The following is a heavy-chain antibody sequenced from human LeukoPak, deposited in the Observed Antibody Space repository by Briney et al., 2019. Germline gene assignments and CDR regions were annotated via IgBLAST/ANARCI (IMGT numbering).Heavy chain of an antibody. Sequence: SETLSLTCTVSGGSISSYYWSWIRQPPGKGLEWIGYIHYSGSTHYNPSLKSRVTISVDTSKKKIFLKLSPVTAADTAVYYCARGRYGTVSRGWFDPWGQGTLVTVSS. D-gene: IGHD1-1*01. CDR2: IHYSGST. J-gene: IGHJ5*02. V-gene: IGHV4-59*01. CDR3: ARGRYGTVSRGWFDP. CDR1: GGSISSYY.